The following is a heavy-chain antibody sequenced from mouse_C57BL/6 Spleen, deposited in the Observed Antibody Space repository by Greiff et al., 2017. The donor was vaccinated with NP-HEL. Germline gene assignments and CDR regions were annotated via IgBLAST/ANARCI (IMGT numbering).Heavy chain of an antibody. CDR1: GYTFTDYY. J-gene: IGHJ2*01. Sequence: EVKLMESGPVLVKPGASVKMSCKASGYTFTDYYMNWVKQSHGKSLEWIGVINPYNGGTSYNQKFKGKATLTVDKSSSTAYMELNSLTSEDSAVYYCARDPVVGYFDYWGQGTTLTVSS. CDR2: INPYNGGT. D-gene: IGHD1-1*01. CDR3: ARDPVVGYFDY. V-gene: IGHV1-19*01.